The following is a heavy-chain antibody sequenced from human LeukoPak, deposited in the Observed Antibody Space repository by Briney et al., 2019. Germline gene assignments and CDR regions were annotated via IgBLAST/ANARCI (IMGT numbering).Heavy chain of an antibody. D-gene: IGHD3-3*01. CDR3: ARDVLETFDP. CDR1: GGSVSSFH. CDR2: FYTSGST. V-gene: IGHV4-4*07. J-gene: IGHJ5*02. Sequence: SETLSLTCTVSGGSVSSFHWTWIRQPAGKGLEWIGRFYTSGSTNYNPSLKSRVTMSVDTSKNQFSLKLTSVTAADTAVYYCARDVLETFDPWGQGTLVTVSS.